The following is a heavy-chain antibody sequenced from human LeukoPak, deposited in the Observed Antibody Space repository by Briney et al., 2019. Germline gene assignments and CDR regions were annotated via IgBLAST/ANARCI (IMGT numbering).Heavy chain of an antibody. J-gene: IGHJ4*02. CDR1: GFTFSSYA. CDR3: AKAPSREAYSSSSFNYFDY. CDR2: ISGSGGGT. D-gene: IGHD6-6*01. V-gene: IGHV3-23*01. Sequence: PGGSLRLSCAASGFTFSSYAMSWVRQAPGKGLEWVSAISGSGGGTYYADSVKGRFTISRDNSKNTLYLQMGTLRAEDTAVYYCAKAPSREAYSSSSFNYFDYWGQGTLVTVSS.